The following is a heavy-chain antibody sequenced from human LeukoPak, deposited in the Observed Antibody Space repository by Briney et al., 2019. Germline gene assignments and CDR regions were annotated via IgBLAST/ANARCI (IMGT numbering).Heavy chain of an antibody. CDR1: GFTFSSYA. CDR2: IKQDGGQI. D-gene: IGHD4-17*01. Sequence: GGSLRLSCAASGFTFSSYAMSWVRQAPGKGLEWVANIKQDGGQIYYLESVKGRFTVSRDNAKNSLYLQMNSLRAEDTAVYYCARLGARQMLEYWGQGTLVTVSS. J-gene: IGHJ4*02. V-gene: IGHV3-7*01. CDR3: ARLGARQMLEY.